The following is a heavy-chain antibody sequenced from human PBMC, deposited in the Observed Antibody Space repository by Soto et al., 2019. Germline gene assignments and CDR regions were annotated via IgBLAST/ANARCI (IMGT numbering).Heavy chain of an antibody. CDR2: VRSKANSYAT. V-gene: IGHV3-73*02. D-gene: IGHD1-26*01. CDR3: ARVPDLVGALTRSFDY. J-gene: IGHJ4*02. CDR1: GFTFSGSA. Sequence: EVQLVESGGGLVQPGGSLNLSCAASGFTFSGSAMHWVRQASGKGLEWVGRVRSKANSYATAYAASVKGRFTISRDDSKNTAYLQMNSLKTEDTAVYYCARVPDLVGALTRSFDYWGQGTLVTVSS.